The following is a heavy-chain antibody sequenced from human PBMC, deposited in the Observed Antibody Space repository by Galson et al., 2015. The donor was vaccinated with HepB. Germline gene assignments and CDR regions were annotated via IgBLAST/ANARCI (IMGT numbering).Heavy chain of an antibody. J-gene: IGHJ4*02. V-gene: IGHV3-23*01. Sequence: SLRLSCAASGFTFSSYAMNWVRQAPGKGLEWVSGIRGSGGSTYYADSVKGRFTISRDNSKNTLVLQLNSLRVEDTAVYYCAKDGIMVANNPWHFHYWGQGTLVTVSS. CDR2: IRGSGGST. D-gene: IGHD2-8*01. CDR3: AKDGIMVANNPWHFHY. CDR1: GFTFSSYA.